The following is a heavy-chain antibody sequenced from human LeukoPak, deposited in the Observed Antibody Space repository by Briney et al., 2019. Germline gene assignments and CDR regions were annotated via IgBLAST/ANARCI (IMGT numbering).Heavy chain of an antibody. V-gene: IGHV5-51*01. CDR1: GYSFTSYW. CDR3: ARHTGRCSGGSCYGVY. J-gene: IGHJ4*02. Sequence: GESLKISFKCSGYSFTSYWIGWVRQMPGKGLEWMGIIYPGDSDTRYSPSFQGQVTISADKSISTAYLQWSSLKASDTAMYYCARHTGRCSGGSCYGVYWGQGTLVTVSS. D-gene: IGHD2-15*01. CDR2: IYPGDSDT.